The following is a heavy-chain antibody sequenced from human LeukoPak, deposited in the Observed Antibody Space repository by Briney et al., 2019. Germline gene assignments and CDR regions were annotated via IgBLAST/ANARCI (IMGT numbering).Heavy chain of an antibody. CDR2: MNPNSGKI. CDR1: GYTFTSFD. Sequence: ASVKVSCKASGYTFTSFDINWVRQASGQGLEWMGYMNPNSGKIGYAQKFQGRVTMTTDTSISTAYMELNSLRSEDTAVYYCVREQLDPWGLGTLVTVSS. J-gene: IGHJ5*02. V-gene: IGHV1-8*01. CDR3: VREQLDP.